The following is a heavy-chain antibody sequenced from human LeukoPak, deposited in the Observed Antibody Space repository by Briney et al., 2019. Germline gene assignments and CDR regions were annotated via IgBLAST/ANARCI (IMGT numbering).Heavy chain of an antibody. Sequence: GGSLRLSCAASGFTFSSYGMHWVRQAPGKGLEWVAVISYDGSNKYYADSVKGRFTISRDNSKNTLYLQMNSLRAEDTDVYYCAKDYGSSGLDYWGQGTLVTVSS. D-gene: IGHD3-22*01. V-gene: IGHV3-30*18. CDR3: AKDYGSSGLDY. CDR2: ISYDGSNK. CDR1: GFTFSSYG. J-gene: IGHJ4*02.